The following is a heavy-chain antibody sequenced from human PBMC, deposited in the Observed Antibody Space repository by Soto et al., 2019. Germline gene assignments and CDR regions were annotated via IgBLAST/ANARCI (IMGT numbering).Heavy chain of an antibody. D-gene: IGHD2-2*02. CDR2: IYYSGST. V-gene: IGHV4-31*03. Sequence: QVQLQESGPGLVKPSQTLSLTCTVSGGSISSGGYYWSWIRQHPGKGLEWIGYIYYSGSTYYNPSLKSRVTISVDTAKNQFSLKLSSVTAADTAVYYCARGLDIVVVPAAIYWFDPWGQGTLVTVSS. J-gene: IGHJ5*02. CDR3: ARGLDIVVVPAAIYWFDP. CDR1: GGSISSGGYY.